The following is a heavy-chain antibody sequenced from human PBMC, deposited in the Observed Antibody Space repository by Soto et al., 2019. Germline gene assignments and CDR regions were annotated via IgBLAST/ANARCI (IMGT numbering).Heavy chain of an antibody. CDR2: INHSGST. J-gene: IGHJ4*02. CDR1: GGSFRGYY. Sequence: SETLSLTCAVYGGSFRGYYWSWIRQPPGKGLEWIGEINHSGSTNYNPSLKSRVAISVDTSKDQFSLKLSSVTAADTAVYYCASLVVLGYWAQGTLVTVSS. D-gene: IGHD2-15*01. CDR3: ASLVVLGY. V-gene: IGHV4-34*01.